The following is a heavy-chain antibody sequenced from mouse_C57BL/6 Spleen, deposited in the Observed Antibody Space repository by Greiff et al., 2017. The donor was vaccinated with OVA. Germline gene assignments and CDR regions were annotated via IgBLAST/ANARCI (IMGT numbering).Heavy chain of an antibody. D-gene: IGHD2-1*01. CDR1: GFSLSTSGMG. CDR3: ARSPVYGNQYAMDY. Sequence: ESGPGILQSSQTLSLTCSFSGFSLSTSGMGVSWIRQPSGKGLEWLAHIYWDDDKRYNPSLKSRLTISKDTSRNQVFLKLTSVDTADTATYNCARSPVYGNQYAMDYWGQGTSVTVSS. J-gene: IGHJ4*01. CDR2: IYWDDDK. V-gene: IGHV8-12*01.